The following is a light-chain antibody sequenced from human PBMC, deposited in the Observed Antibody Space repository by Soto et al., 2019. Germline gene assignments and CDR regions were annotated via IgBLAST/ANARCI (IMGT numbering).Light chain of an antibody. Sequence: QSAPTQPPSGCGTPGLRVTLPCSGSSSNIESNYGKSDKQLTRTLPQLLIHTKNQPPSGVPDRFSGTKSGTSASLAISGLQSEDEADYYCAACAGSLMWVFGIGPRSPS. CDR1: SSNIESNY. J-gene: IGLJ1*01. V-gene: IGLV1-44*01. CDR3: AACAGSLMWV. CDR2: TKN.